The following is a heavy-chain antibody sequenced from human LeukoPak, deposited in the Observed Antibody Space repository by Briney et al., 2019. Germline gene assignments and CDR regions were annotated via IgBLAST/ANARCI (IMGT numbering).Heavy chain of an antibody. CDR2: ISSSSSYI. Sequence: GGSLRLSCAASGFTFSSYSMNWVHQAPGKGLEWVSSISSSSSYIYYADSVKGRFTISRDNAKNSLYLQMNSLRAEDTAVYYCARDAGYGYDRFDYWGQGTQVTVSS. CDR1: GFTFSSYS. V-gene: IGHV3-21*01. D-gene: IGHD5-18*01. CDR3: ARDAGYGYDRFDY. J-gene: IGHJ4*02.